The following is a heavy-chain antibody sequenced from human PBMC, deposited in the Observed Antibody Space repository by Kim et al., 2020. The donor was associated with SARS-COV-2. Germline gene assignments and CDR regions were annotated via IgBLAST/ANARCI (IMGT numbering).Heavy chain of an antibody. CDR3: VKLKTMLQGVNYFDS. J-gene: IGHJ4*02. CDR2: TGGSGEGS. CDR1: GFTFSSLA. Sequence: GGSLRLSCAGSGFTFSSLAMDWVRQAPGKGLEWVSATGGSGEGSFYADSVKGRFIMSRDISKNTIYLQMSSLRAEDTAIYYCVKLKTMLQGVNYFDSWGQGTLVTVSA. V-gene: IGHV3-23*01. D-gene: IGHD3-10*01.